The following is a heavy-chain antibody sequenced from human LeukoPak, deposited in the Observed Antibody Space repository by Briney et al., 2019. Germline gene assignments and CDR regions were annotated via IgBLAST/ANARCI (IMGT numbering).Heavy chain of an antibody. D-gene: IGHD2-15*01. V-gene: IGHV3-48*02. CDR2: ISSSSSTI. CDR3: ARAIVFCSGGSCYSDAFDI. Sequence: QPGGSLRLSCAASGFTFSSYSMNWVRQAPGKGLEWVSYISSSSSTIYYADSVKGRFTISRDNAKNSLYLQMNSLRDEDTAVYYCARAIVFCSGGSCYSDAFDIWGQGTMVTVSS. CDR1: GFTFSSYS. J-gene: IGHJ3*02.